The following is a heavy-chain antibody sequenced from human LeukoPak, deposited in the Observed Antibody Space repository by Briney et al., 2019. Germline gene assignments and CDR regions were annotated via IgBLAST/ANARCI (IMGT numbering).Heavy chain of an antibody. J-gene: IGHJ6*02. CDR3: ARDKYCSSTSCYVVRDYYYGMDV. V-gene: IGHV3-33*01. D-gene: IGHD2-2*01. CDR1: GFTFSSYG. CDR2: IWYDGSNK. Sequence: GGSLRLSCAASGFTFSSYGMHWVRPAPGKGLEWVAVIWYDGSNKYYADSVKGRFTISRDNSKNTLYLQMNSLRAEDTAVYYCARDKYCSSTSCYVVRDYYYGMDVWGQGTTVTVSS.